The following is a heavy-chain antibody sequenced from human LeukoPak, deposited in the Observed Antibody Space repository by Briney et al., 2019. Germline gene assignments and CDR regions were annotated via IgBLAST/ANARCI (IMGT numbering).Heavy chain of an antibody. V-gene: IGHV1-18*01. CDR3: ARVQKSADTAMVYFDY. D-gene: IGHD5-18*01. CDR2: ISTYNGNT. Sequence: GASVKVSCKASSYTLTSYGISWVRQAPGQGLEWLAWISTYNGNTNYAQKLQGRITMTTDTSTSTAYMELRSLRSDDTAVYYCARVQKSADTAMVYFDYWGQGTLVTVSS. CDR1: SYTLTSYG. J-gene: IGHJ4*02.